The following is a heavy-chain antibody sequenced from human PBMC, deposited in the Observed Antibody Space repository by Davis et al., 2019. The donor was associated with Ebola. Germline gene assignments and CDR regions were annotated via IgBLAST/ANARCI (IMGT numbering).Heavy chain of an antibody. CDR2: ISAYNGNT. D-gene: IGHD4-17*01. CDR1: GGTFSSYA. Sequence: ASVKVSCKASGGTFSSYAISWVRQAPGQGLEWMGWISAYNGNTNYAQKLQGRVTMTTDTSTSTAYMELRSLRSDDTAVYYCARASGDRPFDYWGQGTLVTVSS. V-gene: IGHV1-18*01. CDR3: ARASGDRPFDY. J-gene: IGHJ4*02.